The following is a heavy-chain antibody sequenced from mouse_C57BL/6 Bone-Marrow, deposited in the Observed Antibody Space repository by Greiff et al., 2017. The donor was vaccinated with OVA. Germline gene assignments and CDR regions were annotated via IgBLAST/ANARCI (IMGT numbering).Heavy chain of an antibody. D-gene: IGHD1-1*01. CDR1: GYTFTSYW. V-gene: IGHV1-72*01. CDR2: IDPNSGGT. Sequence: VQLQQPGAELVKPGASVKLSCKASGYTFTSYWMHWVKQRPGRGLEWIGRIDPNSGGTKYNEKFKSKATLTVDKPSSTAYMQLSSLTSEDSAVYDCARLCSSPYYYAMDYWGQGTSVTVSS. CDR3: ARLCSSPYYYAMDY. J-gene: IGHJ4*01.